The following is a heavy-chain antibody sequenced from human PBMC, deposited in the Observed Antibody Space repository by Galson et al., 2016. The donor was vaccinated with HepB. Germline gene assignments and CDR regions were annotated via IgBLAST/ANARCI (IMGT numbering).Heavy chain of an antibody. CDR1: GFTVSNNF. CDR3: ARGGNYGYT. D-gene: IGHD1-26*01. CDR2: IYSGGGT. Sequence: SLRLSCAASGFTVSNNFMRWVRQAPGKGLEWVSLIYSGGGTHYVDSVTGRFIISRDNSKNTLYLQMNSLRVEDTAVYYCARGGNYGYTWGLGTLVTVSS. V-gene: IGHV3-53*01. J-gene: IGHJ4*02.